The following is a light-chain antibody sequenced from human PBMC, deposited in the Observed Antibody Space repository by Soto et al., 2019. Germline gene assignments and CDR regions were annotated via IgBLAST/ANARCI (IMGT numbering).Light chain of an antibody. CDR3: QQYNDWPSNT. Sequence: EIEMTQSPATLPVSPGERATLSCRASQSVSTNLAWYQQKPGQAPRLLIYGASTRAPGFPARFTGSGSGTEFTLTIRRLQSEAFAVYYCQQYNDWPSNTFGQGTQLEIK. J-gene: IGKJ2*01. V-gene: IGKV3-15*01. CDR1: QSVSTN. CDR2: GAS.